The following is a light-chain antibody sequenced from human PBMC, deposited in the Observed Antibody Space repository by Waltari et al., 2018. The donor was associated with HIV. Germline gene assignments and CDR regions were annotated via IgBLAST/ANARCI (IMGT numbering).Light chain of an antibody. J-gene: IGLJ2*01. CDR1: DPPTARHY. CDR3: GAWDDNLRGV. CDR2: KNN. V-gene: IGLV1-47*01. Sequence: QAVLTHTPSASASPGQNITISSSRSDPPTARHYVYWYHQFPGRAPKLLLYKNNQRSSGVPDRFSSSKSGTSASLTISGLRSEDEGTYFCGAWDDNLRGVFGGGTRVTVL.